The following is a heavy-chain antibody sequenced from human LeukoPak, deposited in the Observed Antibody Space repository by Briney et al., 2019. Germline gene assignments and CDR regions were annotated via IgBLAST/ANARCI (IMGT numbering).Heavy chain of an antibody. J-gene: IGHJ6*03. CDR1: GYTFTSYG. D-gene: IGHD3-3*01. Sequence: ASVKVSCKASGYTFTSYGISWVRQAPGQGLEWMGWISAYNGNTNYAQKLQGRVTMTTDTSTSTAYMELRSLRSDDTAVYYCARVLERSDFWSGRYYYYYYMDVWGKGTTVTVSS. CDR2: ISAYNGNT. V-gene: IGHV1-18*01. CDR3: ARVLERSDFWSGRYYYYYYMDV.